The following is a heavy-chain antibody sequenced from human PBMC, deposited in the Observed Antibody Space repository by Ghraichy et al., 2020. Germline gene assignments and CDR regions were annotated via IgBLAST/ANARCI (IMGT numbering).Heavy chain of an antibody. CDR2: ISGSCGST. CDR1: GFTFSNYV. D-gene: IGHD6-13*01. CDR3: AKGIAAGTTPISYYYNGMDA. Sequence: GGSLRLSCAASGFTFSNYVLSWVRQAPGKGLEWVSAISGSCGSTYFPDSVKGRFTISRDHSKNTVSLQMNSLRAQDTAVNYCAKGIAAGTTPISYYYNGMDAWGQGTTVTVSS. J-gene: IGHJ6*02. V-gene: IGHV3-23*01.